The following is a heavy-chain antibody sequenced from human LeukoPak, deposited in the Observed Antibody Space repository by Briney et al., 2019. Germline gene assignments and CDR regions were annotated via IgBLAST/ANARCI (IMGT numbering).Heavy chain of an antibody. CDR1: GFTFRSYS. D-gene: IGHD1-26*01. V-gene: IGHV3-21*01. J-gene: IGHJ6*03. CDR3: AKSTRKREDDFYYYYYMDV. CDR2: ITYSNSYI. Sequence: PGGSLRLSCAASGFTFRSYSMNWVRQAPGKGLEWVSSITYSNSYIYYADSVKGRFTISRDNARNSLYLQMNSLRAEDTAVYYCAKSTRKREDDFYYYYYMDVWGKGTTVTVSS.